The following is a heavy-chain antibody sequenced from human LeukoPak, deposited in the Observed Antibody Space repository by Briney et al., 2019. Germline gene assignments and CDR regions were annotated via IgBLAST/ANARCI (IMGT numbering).Heavy chain of an antibody. CDR2: IYYSGST. Sequence: SETLSLTCNVSGASISNYYWGWIRQPPGKGLEWIGSIYYSGSTYYNPSLKSRVTISVDTSKNQFSLKLSSVTAADTAVYYCARDYYDSSGYYPHYYYYYGMDVWGQGTTVTVSS. CDR1: GASISNYY. CDR3: ARDYYDSSGYYPHYYYYYGMDV. J-gene: IGHJ6*02. D-gene: IGHD3-22*01. V-gene: IGHV4-39*02.